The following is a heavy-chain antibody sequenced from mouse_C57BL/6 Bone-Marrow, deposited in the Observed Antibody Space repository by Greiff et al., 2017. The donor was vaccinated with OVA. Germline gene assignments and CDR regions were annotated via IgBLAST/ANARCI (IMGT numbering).Heavy chain of an antibody. J-gene: IGHJ1*03. D-gene: IGHD1-1*01. CDR2: IDPANGNT. CDR3: ARWGTVVPLHWYFDV. V-gene: IGHV14-3*01. CDR1: GFNIKNTY. Sequence: DVQLQESVAELVRPGASVKLSCTASGFNIKNTYMHWVKQRPEQGLEWIGRIDPANGNTKYAPKFQGKATITADTSSNTAYLQRSSLTSEDTAIYYCARWGTVVPLHWYFDVWGTGTTVTVSS.